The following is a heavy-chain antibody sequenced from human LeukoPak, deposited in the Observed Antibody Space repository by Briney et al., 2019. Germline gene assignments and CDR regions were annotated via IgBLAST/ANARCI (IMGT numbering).Heavy chain of an antibody. CDR2: ISYDGSNK. D-gene: IGHD2-2*01. CDR1: GFTFSSYG. J-gene: IGHJ4*02. CDR3: AKDRRRYCSSTSCYDFDY. Sequence: GRSLRLSCAASGFTFSSYGMHWVRQAPGKGLEWGAVISYDGSNKYYADSVKGRFTISRDNSKNTLYLQMNSLRAEDTAVYYCAKDRRRYCSSTSCYDFDYWGQGTLVTVSS. V-gene: IGHV3-30*18.